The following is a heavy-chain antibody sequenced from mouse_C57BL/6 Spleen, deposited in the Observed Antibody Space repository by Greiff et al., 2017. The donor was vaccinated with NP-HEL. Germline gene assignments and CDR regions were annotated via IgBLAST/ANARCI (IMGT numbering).Heavy chain of an antibody. J-gene: IGHJ2*01. CDR3: ARDYYGSKGFDY. CDR1: GFTFSSYA. V-gene: IGHV5-4*01. D-gene: IGHD1-1*01. CDR2: ISDGGSYT. Sequence: VQLEQSGGGLVKPGGSLKLSCAASGFTFSSYAMSWVRQTPEKRLEWVATISDGGSYTYYPDNVKGRFTISRDNAKNNLYLQMSHLKSEDTAMYDCARDYYGSKGFDYWGQGTTLTVSS.